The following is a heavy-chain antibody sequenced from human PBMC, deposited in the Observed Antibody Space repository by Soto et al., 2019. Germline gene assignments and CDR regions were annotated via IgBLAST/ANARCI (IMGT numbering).Heavy chain of an antibody. CDR2: ISGSGGST. Sequence: GGSLRLSCAASGFTFSSYAMSWVRQAPGKGLEWVSAISGSGGSTYYADSVKGRFTISRDNSKNTLYLQMNSLRAEDTAVYYCAKDQTSSSWYPSFDYWGQGTLVTVSS. V-gene: IGHV3-23*01. CDR1: GFTFSSYA. CDR3: AKDQTSSSWYPSFDY. D-gene: IGHD6-13*01. J-gene: IGHJ4*02.